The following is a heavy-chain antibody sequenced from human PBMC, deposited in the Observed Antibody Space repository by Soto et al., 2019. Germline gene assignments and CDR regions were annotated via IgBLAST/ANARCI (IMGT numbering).Heavy chain of an antibody. J-gene: IGHJ4*02. CDR2: IEPSDSYT. D-gene: IGHD6-13*01. Sequence: EVQLVQSGAEVKKPGESLRISCKGSGYSFTSYWISWVRQMPGKSLEWMGRIEPSDSYTNYIPSFQGHVTFSADKSISTAYLQWRSLKASDTAMYYCSRGQQGIQTVDFDYWGQRTLVTVSS. CDR3: SRGQQGIQTVDFDY. CDR1: GYSFTSYW. V-gene: IGHV5-10-1*03.